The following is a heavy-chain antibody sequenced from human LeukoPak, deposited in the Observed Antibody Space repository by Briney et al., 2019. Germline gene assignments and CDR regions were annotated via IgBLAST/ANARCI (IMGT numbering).Heavy chain of an antibody. D-gene: IGHD5-12*01. Sequence: PGRSLRLSCAASGVTFSSYGMHWVRQAPGKGLEWVAVISYDGSNKYYADSVKGRFTISRDNSKNTLYLQMNSLRAEDTAVYYCAKDPGYVVIIPTFDYWGQGTLVTVSS. CDR3: AKDPGYVVIIPTFDY. CDR2: ISYDGSNK. V-gene: IGHV3-30*18. J-gene: IGHJ4*02. CDR1: GVTFSSYG.